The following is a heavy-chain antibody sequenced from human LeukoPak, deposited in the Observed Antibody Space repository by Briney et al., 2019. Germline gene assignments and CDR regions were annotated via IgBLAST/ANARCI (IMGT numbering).Heavy chain of an antibody. CDR3: ARDGGCSSTSCYSRFNWFDP. V-gene: IGHV3-48*01. CDR1: GFTFSSYS. Sequence: PGGSLRLSCAASGFTFSSYSMNWVRQAPGKGVEWVSYISSSSSTIYYADSVEGRFTISRDNAKNSLYLQMNSLRAEDTAVYYCARDGGCSSTSCYSRFNWFDPWGQGTLVTVSS. J-gene: IGHJ5*02. CDR2: ISSSSSTI. D-gene: IGHD2-2*01.